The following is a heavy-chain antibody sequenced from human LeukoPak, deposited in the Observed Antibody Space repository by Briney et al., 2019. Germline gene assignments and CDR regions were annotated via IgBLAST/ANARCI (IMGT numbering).Heavy chain of an antibody. CDR3: ARRFDI. CDR1: GFTFSSYG. CDR2: ISGSSGST. V-gene: IGHV3-23*01. J-gene: IGHJ3*02. Sequence: GSLRLSCAASGFTFSSYGMSWVRQAPGKGLEWVSAISGSSGSTYADSVKGRFTISRDSAKNSLYLQMNSLRAEDTAIYYCARRFDIWGQGTMVTVSS.